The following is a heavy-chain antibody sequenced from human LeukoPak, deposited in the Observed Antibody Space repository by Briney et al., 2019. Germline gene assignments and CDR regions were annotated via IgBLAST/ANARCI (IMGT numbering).Heavy chain of an antibody. CDR3: ARPKLRWSAYYYMDV. Sequence: ASVKVSCKASGYTFTNYSMNWVRQAPGQGLEWMGWINTNTGNPTYAQGFTGRFVFSLDTSVSTAYLQISSLKAEDTAVYYCARPKLRWSAYYYMDVWGKGTTVTISS. CDR2: INTNTGNP. CDR1: GYTFTNYS. J-gene: IGHJ6*03. D-gene: IGHD4-23*01. V-gene: IGHV7-4-1*02.